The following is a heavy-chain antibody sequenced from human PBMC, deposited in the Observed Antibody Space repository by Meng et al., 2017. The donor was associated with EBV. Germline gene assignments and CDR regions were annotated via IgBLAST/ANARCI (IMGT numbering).Heavy chain of an antibody. J-gene: IGHJ4*02. Sequence: QGRLGQSAAEVQQPGSSVKVSCKTSGGPFRYYAISWVRQAPGQGLEWLGGFLPRLGAPNYAQKFHGRVKITADESTSTHYMDLSSLRSEDTAIYYCASESGRGYTPDYWGQGTLVTVSS. CDR3: ASESGRGYTPDY. CDR1: GGPFRYYA. CDR2: FLPRLGAP. V-gene: IGHV1-69*01. D-gene: IGHD3-10*01.